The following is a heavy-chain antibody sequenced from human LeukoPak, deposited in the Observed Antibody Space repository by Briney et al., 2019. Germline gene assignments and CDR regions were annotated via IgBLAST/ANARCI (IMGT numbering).Heavy chain of an antibody. CDR2: IWYDGSNK. V-gene: IGHV3-33*08. Sequence: GGSLRLSCAASGFTFSSYEMNWVRQAPGKGLEWVAVIWYDGSNKYYADSVKGRFTISRDNSKNTLYLQMNSLRAEDTAVYYCARALPLYDSSGYYLGSIDYWGQGTLVTVSS. D-gene: IGHD3-22*01. CDR1: GFTFSSYE. CDR3: ARALPLYDSSGYYLGSIDY. J-gene: IGHJ4*02.